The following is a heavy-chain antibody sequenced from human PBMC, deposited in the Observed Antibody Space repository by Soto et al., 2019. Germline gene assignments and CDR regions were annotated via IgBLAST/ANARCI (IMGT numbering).Heavy chain of an antibody. CDR1: GFTFSYYT. CDR2: ISYDGTNT. Sequence: QVQLVESGGGVVQPGRSLTLSCAASGFTFSYYTMHWVRQAPGKGLEWVAVISYDGTNTYYADSVRGRFTISRDNSKNTLYLQMNSLRVEDTSVYYCARDRRMDVWGQGTKVTVSS. CDR3: ARDRRMDV. J-gene: IGHJ6*02. V-gene: IGHV3-30-3*01.